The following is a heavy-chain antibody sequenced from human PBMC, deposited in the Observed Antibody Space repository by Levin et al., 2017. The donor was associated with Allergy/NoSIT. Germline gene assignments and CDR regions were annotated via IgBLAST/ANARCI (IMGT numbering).Heavy chain of an antibody. V-gene: IGHV4-31*03. D-gene: IGHD3-10*01. CDR2: IYYSGST. CDR1: GGSISSGGYY. Sequence: SQTLSLTCTVSGGSISSGGYYWSWIRQHPGKGLEWIGYIYYSGSTYYNPSLKSRVTISVDTSKNQFSLKLSSVTAADTAVYYCAAITMVQGVGGYYYYYYMDVWGKGTTVTVSS. CDR3: AAITMVQGVGGYYYYYYMDV. J-gene: IGHJ6*03.